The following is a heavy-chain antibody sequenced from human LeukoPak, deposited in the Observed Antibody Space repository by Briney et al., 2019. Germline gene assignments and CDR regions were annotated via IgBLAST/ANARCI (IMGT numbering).Heavy chain of an antibody. J-gene: IGHJ4*02. Sequence: PSETLSLTCAVYGGSFSGYYWSWIRQPPGKGLEWIGEINHSGSTNYNPSLKSRVTISVDTSKNQFSLKLSSVTAADTAVYYCARGGYYYDSSGYYPLDYWGQGTLVTVSS. D-gene: IGHD3-22*01. V-gene: IGHV4-34*01. CDR3: ARGGYYYDSSGYYPLDY. CDR1: GGSFSGYY. CDR2: INHSGST.